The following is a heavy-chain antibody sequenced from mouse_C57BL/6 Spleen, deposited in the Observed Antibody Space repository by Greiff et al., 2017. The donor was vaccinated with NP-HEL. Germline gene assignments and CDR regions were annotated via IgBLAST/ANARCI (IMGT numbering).Heavy chain of an antibody. Sequence: VQLQQSGPELVKPGASVKISCKASGYTFTDYYMNWVKQSHGKSLEWIGDINPNNGGTSYNQKFKGKATLTVDKSSSTAYMELRSLTSEDSAVYYCARKIYGSSLAWFAYWGQGTLVTVSA. CDR3: ARKIYGSSLAWFAY. CDR1: GYTFTDYY. V-gene: IGHV1-26*01. J-gene: IGHJ3*01. D-gene: IGHD1-1*01. CDR2: INPNNGGT.